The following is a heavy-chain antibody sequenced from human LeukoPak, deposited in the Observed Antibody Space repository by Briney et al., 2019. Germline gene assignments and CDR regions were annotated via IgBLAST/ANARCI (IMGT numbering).Heavy chain of an antibody. D-gene: IGHD6-13*01. V-gene: IGHV1-46*01. CDR2: INPSGGST. J-gene: IGHJ4*02. Sequence: ASVKVSCKASGYTFTSYYMHWVRQAPGQGLEWMGIINPSGGSTSYAQKFQGRVTMTRDTSTSTVYMELSSLRSEDTAMYYCARLYGSSAYGQQPDYWGQGTLVTVSS. CDR3: ARLYGSSAYGQQPDY. CDR1: GYTFTSYY.